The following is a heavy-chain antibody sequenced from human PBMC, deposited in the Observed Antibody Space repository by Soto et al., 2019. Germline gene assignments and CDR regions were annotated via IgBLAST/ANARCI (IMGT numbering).Heavy chain of an antibody. Sequence: ASVKVSCKASGYTFTSHYMHWVRRAPGQGLEWMGIINPSGGSTSYAQKFQGRVTMTRGTSTNTVYMELSSLRSEDTAVYYCARDWNYDILSGYSPFDYWGQGTLVTVSS. D-gene: IGHD3-9*01. CDR1: GYTFTSHY. J-gene: IGHJ4*02. CDR3: ARDWNYDILSGYSPFDY. V-gene: IGHV1-46*01. CDR2: INPSGGST.